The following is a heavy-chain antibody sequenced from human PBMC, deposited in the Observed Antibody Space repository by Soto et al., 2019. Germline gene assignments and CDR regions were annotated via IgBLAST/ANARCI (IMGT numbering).Heavy chain of an antibody. J-gene: IGHJ4*01. V-gene: IGHV3-30*03. CDR3: TRTDYGVVDY. D-gene: IGHD4-17*01. Sequence: QVQLVESGGGVVQPGRSLRLSCAASGFTFSSSGMHWVRQAPGKGLEWVAVISYDGSNKYYADSVKGRINIYRDNSKNKLYLHMNSLRAEDTAVYYYTRTDYGVVDYWGHGTLVTDSS. CDR1: GFTFSSSG. CDR2: ISYDGSNK.